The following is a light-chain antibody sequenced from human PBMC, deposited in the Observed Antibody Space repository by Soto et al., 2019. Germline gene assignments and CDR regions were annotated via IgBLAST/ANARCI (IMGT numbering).Light chain of an antibody. CDR1: SSNIGAGYD. V-gene: IGLV1-40*01. J-gene: IGLJ1*01. CDR2: GNS. CDR3: QSYDSSLNYV. Sequence: QSVLTQPPSVSGAPGQRVTISCTGSSSNIGAGYDVPWYQQLPGTAPKLLIYGNSNRPSGVPDRFSGSKSGTSASLAITGLQAEDEADYYCQSYDSSLNYVFGTGTKLTVL.